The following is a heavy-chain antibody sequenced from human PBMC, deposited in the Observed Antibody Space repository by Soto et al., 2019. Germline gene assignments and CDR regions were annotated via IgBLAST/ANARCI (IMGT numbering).Heavy chain of an antibody. Sequence: GGSLRLSCAASGFTFSSYWMHWVRQAPGKELVWVSRINSDGSSTSYADSVKGRFTISRDNAKNTLYLQMNSLRAEDTAVYYCARDPLPPSGYFDYWGQGTLVTVSS. CDR1: GFTFSSYW. CDR3: ARDPLPPSGYFDY. D-gene: IGHD3-10*01. V-gene: IGHV3-74*01. J-gene: IGHJ4*02. CDR2: INSDGSST.